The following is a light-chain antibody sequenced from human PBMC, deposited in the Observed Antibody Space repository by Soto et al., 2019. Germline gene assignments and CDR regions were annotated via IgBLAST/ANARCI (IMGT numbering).Light chain of an antibody. CDR2: DAS. J-gene: IGKJ3*01. Sequence: EIVLTQSPGTLSLSPGERATLSCRASQSVSSSYLAWYQQKPGQAPRLLIYDASSGATGSPDRFSGSGSGTDFTLTIGRLEPEDFAVYYCQQYGSSPFTFGPGTKVDIK. CDR1: QSVSSSY. CDR3: QQYGSSPFT. V-gene: IGKV3-20*01.